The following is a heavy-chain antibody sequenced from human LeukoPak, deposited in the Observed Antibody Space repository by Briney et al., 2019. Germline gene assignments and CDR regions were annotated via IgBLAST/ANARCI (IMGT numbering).Heavy chain of an antibody. CDR1: GFTFSSYE. D-gene: IGHD6-6*01. J-gene: IGHJ3*02. V-gene: IGHV3-48*03. CDR3: AREGLWGAARDAFDI. Sequence: PGGSLRLSCAASGFTFSSYEMNWVRHAPGKGLEWVSYISISGSTIYYADSVKGRFTISRDNAKNSLYLQMNSLRVEDTAVYYCAREGLWGAARDAFDIWGQGTMVTVSS. CDR2: ISISGSTI.